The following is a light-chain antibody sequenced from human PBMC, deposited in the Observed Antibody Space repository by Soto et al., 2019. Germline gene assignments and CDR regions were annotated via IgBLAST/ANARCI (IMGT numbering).Light chain of an antibody. CDR3: QQSYSTPIT. CDR2: AAS. CDR1: QSISSY. J-gene: IGKJ5*01. V-gene: IGKV1-39*01. Sequence: DIQITQSPSSLSASVGDRVTITCRASQSISSYLNWYQQKPGKAPKLLIYAASSLQSGVPSRFSGSGSGTDVTLTISSLQPEDFATYYCQQSYSTPITFGQGTRLEIK.